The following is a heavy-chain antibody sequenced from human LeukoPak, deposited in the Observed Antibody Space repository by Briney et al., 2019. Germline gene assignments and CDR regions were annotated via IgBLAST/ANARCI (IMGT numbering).Heavy chain of an antibody. J-gene: IGHJ4*02. Sequence: PGGSLRLSCAASGFTFSSYGMHWVRQAPGKGLEWVAVISYDGSNKYYADSVKGRFTISRDNSKNTLYLQMNSLRAEDTAVYYCAKDRRGYYGSGSYEPPGDYWGQGTLVTVSS. V-gene: IGHV3-30*18. CDR1: GFTFSSYG. D-gene: IGHD3-10*01. CDR2: ISYDGSNK. CDR3: AKDRRGYYGSGSYEPPGDY.